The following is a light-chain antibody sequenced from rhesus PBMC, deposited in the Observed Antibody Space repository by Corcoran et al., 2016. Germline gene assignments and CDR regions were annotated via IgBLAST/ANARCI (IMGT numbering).Light chain of an antibody. CDR2: DAS. Sequence: DIQMTQSPSSLSASVGDTVTITCRASQGISSYLNWFQQKPGKAPKLLIYDASSLESGVPSRFSGSGSGTDFTLTISSLQPDDFAAYYCLQHNSYPRTFGQGTKVEIK. CDR3: LQHNSYPRT. V-gene: IGKV1-28*03. CDR1: QGISSY. J-gene: IGKJ1*01.